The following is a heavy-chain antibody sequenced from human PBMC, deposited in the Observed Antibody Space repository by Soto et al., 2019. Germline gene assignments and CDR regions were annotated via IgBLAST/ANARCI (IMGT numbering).Heavy chain of an antibody. Sequence: LRLACAASGFTFSNAWMSWVRPSPGKGLEWVGRSKSKTDGGTTDYAAPVKGRFTISRDDSKNTLYLQMNSLKTEETAAYYCTTDKGYCSGGSCLGHGMDVWGQGTTVTVSS. J-gene: IGHJ6*02. CDR3: TTDKGYCSGGSCLGHGMDV. CDR2: SKSKTDGGTT. V-gene: IGHV3-15*01. D-gene: IGHD2-15*01. CDR1: GFTFSNAW.